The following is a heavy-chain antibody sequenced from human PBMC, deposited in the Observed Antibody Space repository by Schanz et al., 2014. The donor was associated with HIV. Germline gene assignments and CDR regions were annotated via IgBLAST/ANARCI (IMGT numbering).Heavy chain of an antibody. CDR1: GFSFRAYV. D-gene: IGHD1-20*01. V-gene: IGHV3-23*01. CDR2: ISGGSGST. CDR3: AKTSITLGMDV. Sequence: DVQLLESGGGLVRPGGSLRLSCAVSGFSFRAYVMSWVRQAPGKGLEWVSSISGGSGSTFYADSVTGRFTISRVNSKNTLYLQMNSLRAEDTAIYYCAKTSITLGMDVWGQGTTVTVS. J-gene: IGHJ6*02.